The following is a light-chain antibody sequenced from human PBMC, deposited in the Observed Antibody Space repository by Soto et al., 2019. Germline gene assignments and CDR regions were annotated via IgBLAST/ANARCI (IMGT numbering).Light chain of an antibody. Sequence: VIWMTQSPSLLSASTGDRVTISCRVSQGITSYLAWYQQKPGKAPELLIYAASTLQSGVPSRFSGSGSGTDFTLTISYLQSEDFATYYCQQYYSFPHTYGPGTKVDIK. CDR1: QGITSY. V-gene: IGKV1D-8*01. CDR2: AAS. J-gene: IGKJ3*01. CDR3: QQYYSFPHT.